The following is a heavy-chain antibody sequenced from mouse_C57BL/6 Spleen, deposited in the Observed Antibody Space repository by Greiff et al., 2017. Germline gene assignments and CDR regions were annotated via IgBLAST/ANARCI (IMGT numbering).Heavy chain of an antibody. CDR1: GYAFSSYW. CDR2: IYPGDGDT. Sequence: QVQLQQSGAELVKPGASVKISCKASGYAFSSYWMNWVKQRPGKGLEWIGQIYPGDGDTTYNGKFKGKATLTADKSSSTAYMQLSSLTSEDSAVYFCARWEVGRGYAMDYWGQGTSVTVSS. D-gene: IGHD4-1*01. CDR3: ARWEVGRGYAMDY. J-gene: IGHJ4*01. V-gene: IGHV1-80*01.